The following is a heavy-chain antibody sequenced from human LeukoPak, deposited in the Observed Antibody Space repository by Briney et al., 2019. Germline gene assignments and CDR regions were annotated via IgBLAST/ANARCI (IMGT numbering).Heavy chain of an antibody. J-gene: IGHJ3*02. CDR3: ATSMAQDVDAFHI. D-gene: IGHD2-21*01. CDR1: RFTFSTYS. V-gene: IGHV3-21*01. Sequence: PGGSLRLSCAASRFTFSTYSINWVRQAPGKGLEWVSSISSRSTYIYYADSVKGRFTISRDNAKNSLYLQMNNLRAEDTAMFYCATSMAQDVDAFHIWGQGTMVTVSS. CDR2: ISSRSTYI.